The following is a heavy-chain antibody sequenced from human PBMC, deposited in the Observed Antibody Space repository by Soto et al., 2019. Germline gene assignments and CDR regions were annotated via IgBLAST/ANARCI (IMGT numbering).Heavy chain of an antibody. CDR1: GFTFTRYW. CDR2: INQDGSQK. J-gene: IGHJ4*02. Sequence: EVQLVESGGGLVQPGGSLRLSCAASGFTFTRYWISWVRQAPGKGLEWVAHINQDGSQKYYVDSMEGRFTISRDNAKNSLYLQLNSLRAEDTALYYCTMSTRGTNSDNSVWGQGTLVTVSS. D-gene: IGHD1-1*01. CDR3: TMSTRGTNSDNSV. V-gene: IGHV3-7*01.